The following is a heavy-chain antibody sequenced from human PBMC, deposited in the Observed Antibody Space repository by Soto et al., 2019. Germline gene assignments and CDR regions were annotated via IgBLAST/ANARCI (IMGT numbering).Heavy chain of an antibody. J-gene: IGHJ4*02. V-gene: IGHV3-7*01. CDR3: AREDFYRFDY. CDR1: GFTFTSYW. Sequence: EVQLVDSGGGLVQPGGSLRVSCAASGFTFTSYWMSWVRQAPGKGLEWVANIKEDGSAKYYLDSVKGRFTISRDNAKNSLYLQMNSLRADDTAVYYCAREDFYRFDYWGQGNLVTVSS. CDR2: IKEDGSAK.